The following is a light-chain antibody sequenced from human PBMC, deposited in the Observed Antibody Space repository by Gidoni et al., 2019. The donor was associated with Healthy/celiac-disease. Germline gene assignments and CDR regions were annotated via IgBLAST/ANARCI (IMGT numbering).Light chain of an antibody. Sequence: DSVMTQAPLSLPVTPGEPASISSRSSQSLLQSNGYNSLDWYLPQPGPSPQLRISLGSNRASGVPVRFSGCGSGTAFTLRIRRVEAVAVGVCYCMQALPPPLTFGGGTKVEIK. V-gene: IGKV2-28*01. CDR3: MQALPPPLT. CDR1: QSLLQSNGYNS. J-gene: IGKJ4*01. CDR2: LGS.